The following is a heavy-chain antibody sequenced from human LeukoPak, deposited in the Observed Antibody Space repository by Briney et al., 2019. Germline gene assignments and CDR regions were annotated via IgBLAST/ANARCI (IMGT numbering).Heavy chain of an antibody. D-gene: IGHD3-10*01. CDR2: ISSTSNTI. V-gene: IGHV3-48*01. CDR1: GFTFGGYT. J-gene: IGHJ4*02. CDR3: ARFYVSGSYPYYFVY. Sequence: PGGSLRLSCSASGFTFGGYTMNWVRQAPGKGLEWVSYISSTSNTIYYADSVKGRFTISRDNAKNSLYLQMNSLRGEDTAVYYCARFYVSGSYPYYFVYWGQGSLVTVSS.